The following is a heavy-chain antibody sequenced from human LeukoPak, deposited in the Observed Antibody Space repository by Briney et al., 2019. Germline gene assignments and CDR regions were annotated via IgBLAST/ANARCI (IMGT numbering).Heavy chain of an antibody. D-gene: IGHD5-18*01. V-gene: IGHV4-59*01. CDR1: GDSISSYY. CDR3: ARAKYTAMPPYYCYYMDV. CDR2: IYYSVST. Sequence: SETLSLTCTVSGDSISSYYWSWFLQPPPKKLQWIGYIYYSVSTNYNPSLKSRVTISVDASKNQFSLKLSSVTAADTAVYYCARAKYTAMPPYYCYYMDVWGKGTTVTISS. J-gene: IGHJ6*03.